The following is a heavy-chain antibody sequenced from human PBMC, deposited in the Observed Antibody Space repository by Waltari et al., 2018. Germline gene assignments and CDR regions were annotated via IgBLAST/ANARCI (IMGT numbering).Heavy chain of an antibody. CDR2: IYSGVSA. CDR3: ARGPPISAKWELCWFDY. CDR1: GFAVSDNY. Sequence: AASGFAVSDNYMSWVRQAPGKGLEWVAVIYSGVSAYYADAVKGRFTISRDSSENTFYLQMSSLRVEDTAVYYCARGPPISAKWELCWFDYWGQGTLVTVSS. V-gene: IGHV3-53*01. D-gene: IGHD3-16*01. J-gene: IGHJ4*02.